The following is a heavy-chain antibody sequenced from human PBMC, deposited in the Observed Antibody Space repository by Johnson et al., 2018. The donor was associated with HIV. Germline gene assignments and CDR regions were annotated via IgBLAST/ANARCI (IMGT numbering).Heavy chain of an antibody. Sequence: QMQLVESGGGVVQPGRSLRLSCAASGFTFSSFGMHWVRQTPVKGLEWVATVWYDGSHEYYADSVKGRFTISRDNSKNTLYLQMNSLRAEDTAVYYCARQYRNSGSRTGAFDIWGQGTMVTVSS. J-gene: IGHJ3*02. CDR2: VWYDGSHE. CDR1: GFTFSSFG. D-gene: IGHD1-26*01. V-gene: IGHV3-33*01. CDR3: ARQYRNSGSRTGAFDI.